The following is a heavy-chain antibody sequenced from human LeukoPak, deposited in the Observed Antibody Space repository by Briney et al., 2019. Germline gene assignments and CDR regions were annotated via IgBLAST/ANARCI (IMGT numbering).Heavy chain of an antibody. CDR1: GYSFTADY. CDR2: INPYSWDP. CDR3: ARTNGGYEYN. V-gene: IGHV1-2*02. Sequence: GASVRVSSTAPGYSFTADYIHWVRQAPGQGLAWMGWINPYSWDPTYAQKFQGRLTLTRDTSISTAYMEVSRLKADDTAVYYCARTNGGYEYNWGQGTRVIVSS. D-gene: IGHD5-12*01. J-gene: IGHJ4*02.